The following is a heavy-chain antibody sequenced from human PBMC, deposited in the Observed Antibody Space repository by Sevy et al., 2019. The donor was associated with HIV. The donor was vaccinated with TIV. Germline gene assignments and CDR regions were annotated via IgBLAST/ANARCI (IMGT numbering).Heavy chain of an antibody. J-gene: IGHJ4*02. Sequence: GGSLRLSCAASGFTFDDYGMSWVRQVPGKGLEWVSSINWNGGSTSYTDFVKGRFTISRDNAKNSLFLQVNSLRAEETAWYYCAREKSCGGACYYFDYWGQGVLVTVSS. V-gene: IGHV3-20*04. CDR1: GFTFDDYG. CDR2: INWNGGST. CDR3: AREKSCGGACYYFDY. D-gene: IGHD2-21*02.